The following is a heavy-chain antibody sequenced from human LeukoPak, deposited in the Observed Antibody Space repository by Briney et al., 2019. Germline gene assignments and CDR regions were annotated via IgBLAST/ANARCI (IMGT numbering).Heavy chain of an antibody. J-gene: IGHJ4*02. D-gene: IGHD6-19*01. CDR2: INSDGSST. CDR1: GFTFSSYW. V-gene: IGHV3-74*01. Sequence: GGSLRLSCAASGFTFSSYWMHWVRQAPGKGLVWVSRINSDGSSTTYADSVKGRFIISRDNAKNTLYLQMNSLRADDTAVYYCAKVTAVASTGALDYWGQGTLVTVSS. CDR3: AKVTAVASTGALDY.